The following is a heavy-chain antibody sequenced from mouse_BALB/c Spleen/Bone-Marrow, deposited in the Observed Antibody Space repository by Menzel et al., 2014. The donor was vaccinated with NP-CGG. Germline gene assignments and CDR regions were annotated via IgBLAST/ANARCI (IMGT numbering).Heavy chain of an antibody. J-gene: IGHJ2*01. CDR2: IYPGDGDT. Sequence: VQLQQSGPELVKPGASVKISCKASGYAFSSSWMNWVKQRPGQGLEWIGRIYPGDGDTNYNGKFKGKATLTADKSSSTAYMQLSSLTSVDSAVYFCARDYYGSSYDYWGQGTTITVSS. CDR3: ARDYYGSSYDY. D-gene: IGHD1-1*01. V-gene: IGHV1-82*01. CDR1: GYAFSSSW.